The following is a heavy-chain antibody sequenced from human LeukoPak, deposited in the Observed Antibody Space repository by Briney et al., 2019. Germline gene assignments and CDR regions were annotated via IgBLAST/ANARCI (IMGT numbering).Heavy chain of an antibody. J-gene: IGHJ4*02. D-gene: IGHD3-22*01. CDR2: IYSGGTT. V-gene: IGHV3-53*01. Sequence: PGGSLRLSCAASGFTVSSNSMNWVRPAPGRGLEWVSVIYSGGTTYYADSVKGRFTISRDNSKNTLYLQMNSLRAEDTAVYYCATSSAGWLYFDYWGQGALVTVSS. CDR3: ATSSAGWLYFDY. CDR1: GFTVSSNS.